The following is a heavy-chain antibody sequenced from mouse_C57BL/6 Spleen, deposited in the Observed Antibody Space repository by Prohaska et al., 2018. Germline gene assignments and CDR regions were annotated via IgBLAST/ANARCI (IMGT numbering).Heavy chain of an antibody. D-gene: IGHD2-5*01. CDR1: GFSLTSYA. V-gene: IGHV2-9-1*01. J-gene: IGHJ1*03. CDR3: ARNHYSNYPYWYFDV. Sequence: LVAPSQSLSITCTVSGFSLTSYAISWVRQPPGKGLEWLGVIWTGGGTNYNSALKSRLSISKDNSKSQVFLKMNSLQTDDTARYYCARNHYSNYPYWYFDVWGTGTTVTVSS. CDR2: IWTGGGT.